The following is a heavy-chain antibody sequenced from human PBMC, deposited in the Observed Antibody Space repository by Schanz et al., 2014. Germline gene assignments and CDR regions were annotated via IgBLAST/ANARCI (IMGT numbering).Heavy chain of an antibody. CDR1: GFTFSSYG. J-gene: IGHJ4*02. V-gene: IGHV3-33*08. CDR3: ARDPNSVNEIDY. D-gene: IGHD5-12*01. Sequence: VQLVESGGGLVQPGGSLRLSCAASGFTFSSYGMHWVRQVPGKGLEWVAVVCYDGSKKYYADSVKGRFTTSRDNSKNTMYLQMNSLRAEDTAVYYCARDPNSVNEIDYWGQGTLVTVSS. CDR2: VCYDGSKK.